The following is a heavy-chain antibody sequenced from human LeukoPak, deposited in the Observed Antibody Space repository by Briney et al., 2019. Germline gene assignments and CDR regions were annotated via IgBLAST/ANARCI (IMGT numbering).Heavy chain of an antibody. Sequence: ASVKVSCKASGYTFTSYGISWVRQAPGQGLEWMGWISGYNGNTKYVQKLQGRVTITTDTSTTTAYMELRSLRSDDTAVYYCARGDQYSYGPYGMDVWGQGTTVTVSS. CDR1: GYTFTSYG. V-gene: IGHV1-18*01. CDR3: ARGDQYSYGPYGMDV. J-gene: IGHJ6*02. CDR2: ISGYNGNT. D-gene: IGHD5-18*01.